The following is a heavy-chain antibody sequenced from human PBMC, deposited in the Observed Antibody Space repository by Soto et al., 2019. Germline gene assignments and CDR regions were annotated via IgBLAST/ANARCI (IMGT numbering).Heavy chain of an antibody. J-gene: IGHJ5*02. CDR1: GYTFTSYY. CDR2: INPSGGST. D-gene: IGHD2-2*01. V-gene: IGHV1-46*01. Sequence: ASVKVSCKASGYTFTSYYMHWVRQAPGQGLEWMGIINPSGGSTSYAQKYQGRVTMTRDTSTSTVYMELSSLRSEDKAVYYCARYWDIVVVPAAMLLPTNWFDPWGQGTLVTVSS. CDR3: ARYWDIVVVPAAMLLPTNWFDP.